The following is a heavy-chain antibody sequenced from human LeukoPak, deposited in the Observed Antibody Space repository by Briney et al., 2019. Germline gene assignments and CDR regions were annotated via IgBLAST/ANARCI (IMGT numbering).Heavy chain of an antibody. Sequence: PGGSLRLSCAASGFTFNSYEMNWVRQAPGKGLEWVSYISSSGSTISYTDSVKGRFTVSRDNAKNSLYLQMNTLRADDTAVYYCARDTTRWFSPSDHWGQGTLVTVSS. D-gene: IGHD2-15*01. J-gene: IGHJ4*02. CDR2: ISSSGSTI. CDR1: GFTFNSYE. V-gene: IGHV3-48*03. CDR3: ARDTTRWFSPSDH.